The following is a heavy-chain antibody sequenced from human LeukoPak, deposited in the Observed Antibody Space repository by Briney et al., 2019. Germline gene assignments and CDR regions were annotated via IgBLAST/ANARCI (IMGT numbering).Heavy chain of an antibody. J-gene: IGHJ6*02. V-gene: IGHV3-53*01. CDR3: ARDGEYSYGYGMDV. CDR2: IYNGGST. Sequence: GGSLRLPCAASGFTVSNKYMSWVRQAPGKGLEWVSVIYNGGSTYYADSVKGRFTISRDTSRNTVYLQMNSLRVEDTAVYYCARDGEYSYGYGMDVWGQGTSVTVSS. CDR1: GFTVSNKY. D-gene: IGHD5-18*01.